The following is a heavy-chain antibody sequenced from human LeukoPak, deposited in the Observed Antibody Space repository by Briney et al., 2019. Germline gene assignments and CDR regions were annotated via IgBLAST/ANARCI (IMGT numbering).Heavy chain of an antibody. CDR1: GYTFTDYY. V-gene: IGHV1-2*02. CDR2: LNPDSGAS. CDR3: AGEYCSGAACYKSFDY. J-gene: IGHJ4*02. D-gene: IGHD2-15*01. Sequence: ASVTVSCKASGYTFTDYYMHWVRQAPGQGLEWMGWLNPDSGASKSAQKFQGRVTMTRDTSISTAYMELSSLRADDTALYYCAGEYCSGAACYKSFDYWGQGTLVTVSS.